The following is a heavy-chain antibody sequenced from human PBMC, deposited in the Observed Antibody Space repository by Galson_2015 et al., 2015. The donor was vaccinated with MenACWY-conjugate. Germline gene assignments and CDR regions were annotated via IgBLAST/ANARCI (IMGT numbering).Heavy chain of an antibody. J-gene: IGHJ3*01. V-gene: IGHV3-30*10. CDR2: VSYDASSR. Sequence: VRQPPGKGLEWVAVVSYDASSRYYRDSVQGRFTISRDNSKNTVSLEMSSLGPEDSAVYYCVRAEGWLRSAFDLWGQGTMVTVSS. D-gene: IGHD5-12*01. CDR3: VRAEGWLRSAFDL.